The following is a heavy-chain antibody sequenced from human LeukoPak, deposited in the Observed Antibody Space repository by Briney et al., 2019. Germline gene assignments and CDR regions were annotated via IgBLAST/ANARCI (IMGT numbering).Heavy chain of an antibody. CDR1: GFTFTSYS. D-gene: IGHD5-12*01. J-gene: IGHJ4*01. CDR3: ARSLSGYDPLSAF. Sequence: GGSPRLSCEVSGFTFTSYSMTWVRQVPGKGLEWIAYITATSNTFYYADSVKGRFTISRDNARNSLFLQMHSLTVEDTAVYYCARSLSGYDPLSAFWGHGTLVTVS. V-gene: IGHV3-48*01. CDR2: ITATSNTF.